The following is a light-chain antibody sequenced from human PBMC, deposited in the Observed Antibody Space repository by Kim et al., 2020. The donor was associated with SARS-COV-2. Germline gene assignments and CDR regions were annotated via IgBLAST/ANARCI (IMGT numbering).Light chain of an antibody. V-gene: IGLV3-9*01. J-gene: IGLJ1*01. CDR3: QVWDSSTYV. CDR2: RDS. CDR1: NIGTKN. Sequence: SYELTQPLSVSVALGQTARITCGGNNIGTKNVHWYQQKPGQAPVLVIYRDSNRPSGIPEGFSGSNSGNTATLTISRAQAGDEADYYCQVWDSSTYVFGTG.